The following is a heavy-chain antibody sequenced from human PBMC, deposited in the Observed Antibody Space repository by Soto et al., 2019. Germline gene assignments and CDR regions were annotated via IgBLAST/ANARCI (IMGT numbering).Heavy chain of an antibody. CDR2: IYYSGST. CDR1: GGSIRTYY. Sequence: PSETLSLTCIVSGGSIRTYYWNWIRQSPEQGLEWVGYIYYSGSTSYNPSLRSRVTMSLDASKNQISLRLTSVTAADSALYFCARAWGGLFHYGMDVWGQGTAVTVSS. D-gene: IGHD1-26*01. V-gene: IGHV4-59*01. J-gene: IGHJ6*02. CDR3: ARAWGGLFHYGMDV.